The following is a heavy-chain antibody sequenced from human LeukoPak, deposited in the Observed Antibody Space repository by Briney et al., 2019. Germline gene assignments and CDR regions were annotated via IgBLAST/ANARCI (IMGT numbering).Heavy chain of an antibody. CDR1: GCTFTGYY. D-gene: IGHD6-19*01. CDR2: INPNSGGT. Sequence: SVTVSCKASGCTFTGYYMHWVRQAPGHGLEWMGWINPNSGGTNYAQKFQGRVTMTRDTSISTAYMELSRLRSDDTAVYYCASLAVADPFDYWGQGTLVTVSS. J-gene: IGHJ4*02. CDR3: ASLAVADPFDY. V-gene: IGHV1-2*02.